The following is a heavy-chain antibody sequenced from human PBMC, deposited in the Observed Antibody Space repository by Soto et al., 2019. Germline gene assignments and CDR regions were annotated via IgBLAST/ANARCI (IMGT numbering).Heavy chain of an antibody. J-gene: IGHJ6*02. CDR3: ARDCSGGSCYPGMDV. V-gene: IGHV3-21*01. CDR2: ISSSGYI. CDR1: GFNFNSYT. D-gene: IGHD2-15*01. Sequence: KPGGSLRLSCAASGFNFNSYTINWVRQAPGNRLEWLSSISSSGYIFSTDSVRGRFTISRDNAKNSVYLQINSLRAEDTAVYFCARDCSGGSCYPGMDVWGQGTTVTVSS.